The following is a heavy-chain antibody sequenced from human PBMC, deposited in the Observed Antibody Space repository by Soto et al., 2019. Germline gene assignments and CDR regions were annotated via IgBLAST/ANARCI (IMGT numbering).Heavy chain of an antibody. CDR1: GGSISSYY. D-gene: IGHD2-8*02. V-gene: IGHV4-59*01. CDR2: IYYSGST. J-gene: IGHJ4*02. Sequence: SETLSLTCTVSGGSISSYYWSWIRQPPGKGLEWIGYIYYSGSTNYNPSLKSRVTISVDTSKNQFSLKLSSVSAADTAVYYCARDKITGLFDYWGQGTLVTVSS. CDR3: ARDKITGLFDY.